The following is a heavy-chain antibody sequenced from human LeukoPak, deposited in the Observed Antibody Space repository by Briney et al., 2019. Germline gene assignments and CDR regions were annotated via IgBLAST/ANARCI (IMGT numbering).Heavy chain of an antibody. CDR3: ARASDYDSSGYEAGY. D-gene: IGHD3-22*01. V-gene: IGHV3-33*01. J-gene: IGHJ4*02. CDR2: IWYDGSNK. Sequence: PGGSLRLSCAASGFTFSSYGMHWVRQAPGKGLEWVAVIWYDGSNKYYAGSVKGRFTISRDNSKNTLYLQMNSLRADDTAVYYCARASDYDSSGYEAGYWGQGTLVTVSS. CDR1: GFTFSSYG.